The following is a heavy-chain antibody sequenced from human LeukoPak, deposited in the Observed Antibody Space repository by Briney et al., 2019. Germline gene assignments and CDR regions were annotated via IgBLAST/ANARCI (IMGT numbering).Heavy chain of an antibody. CDR1: RFTFSKYW. D-gene: IGHD6-19*01. CDR3: VGPYSGGPPVDF. Sequence: PGGSLRLSCAASRFTFSKYWMTWVRQAPGKGREWVAHIKYDGSDGSYVCSVKGRFTVYRDNAKNSLYLQMNNLRLEDTAVYYCVGPYSGGPPVDFWGQGALVTV. CDR2: IKYDGSDG. J-gene: IGHJ4*02. V-gene: IGHV3-7*01.